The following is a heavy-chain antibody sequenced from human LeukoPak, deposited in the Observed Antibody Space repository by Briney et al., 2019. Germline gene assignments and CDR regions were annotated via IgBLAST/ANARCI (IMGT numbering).Heavy chain of an antibody. CDR1: GFTFSSYA. D-gene: IGHD2-15*01. J-gene: IGHJ6*04. CDR2: ITYDGSNK. Sequence: GGSLRLSCAASGFTFSSYAMHWVRQAPGKGLEWVAVITYDGSNKYYADSVKGRFTISRDNSKNTLYLQMNSLRAEDTAVYYCARALGYCSGGSCYSFYYYYGMDVWGKGTTVTVSS. V-gene: IGHV3-30*04. CDR3: ARALGYCSGGSCYSFYYYYGMDV.